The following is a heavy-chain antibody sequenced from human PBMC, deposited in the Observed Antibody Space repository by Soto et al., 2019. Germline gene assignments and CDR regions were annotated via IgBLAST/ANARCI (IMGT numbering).Heavy chain of an antibody. J-gene: IGHJ4*02. CDR3: ARRTYDYGGNCPDS. CDR2: IYYSGST. V-gene: IGHV4-31*03. CDR1: GGSISSGGYY. D-gene: IGHD4-17*01. Sequence: PSETLSLTCTVSGGSISSGGYYWSWIRQHPGKGLEWIGYIYYSGSTYYNPSLKSRVTMSLDTSKNQFSLKLNSVTAADTAVYYCARRTYDYGGNCPDSWGQGTLVTVSS.